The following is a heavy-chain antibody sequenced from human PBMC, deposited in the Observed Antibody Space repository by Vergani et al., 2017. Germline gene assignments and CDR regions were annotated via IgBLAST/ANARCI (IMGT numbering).Heavy chain of an antibody. CDR1: GGTFSSYA. CDR2: IIPIFGTA. J-gene: IGHJ2*01. V-gene: IGHV1-69*12. Sequence: QVQLVQSGAEVKKPGSSVKVSCKASGGTFSSYAISWVRQAPGQGLEWMGGIIPIFGTANYAQKFQGRVTITADESTSTAYMELNSLRAEDTAVYYCARAEVGAIRNWYFDLWGRGTLVTVSS. CDR3: ARAEVGAIRNWYFDL. D-gene: IGHD1-26*01.